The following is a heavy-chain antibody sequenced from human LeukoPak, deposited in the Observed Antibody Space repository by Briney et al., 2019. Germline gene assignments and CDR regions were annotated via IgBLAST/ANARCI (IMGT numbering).Heavy chain of an antibody. Sequence: GGSQTLSCAASGHTYRSYGMHWARQSPDKGLVCLPAISYDGRNKYYAASVKGRFTISKDNSKNTVYLQMNSLRAEDTAVYYCARVDCSTTSCYYGMDGWGKRTTVS. J-gene: IGHJ6*01. CDR2: ISYDGRNK. D-gene: IGHD2-2*01. CDR3: ARVDCSTTSCYYGMDG. V-gene: IGHV3-30*03. CDR1: GHTYRSYG.